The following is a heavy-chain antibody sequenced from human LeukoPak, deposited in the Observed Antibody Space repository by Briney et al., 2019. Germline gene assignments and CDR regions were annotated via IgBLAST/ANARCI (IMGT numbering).Heavy chain of an antibody. D-gene: IGHD4-17*01. CDR2: IKWDGSEG. J-gene: IGHJ4*02. V-gene: IGHV3-7*01. CDR3: AREPRDAYGLFDS. CDR1: GFTF. Sequence: GGSLRLSCAASGFTFMSWVRQSPGRGLEWVGNIKWDGSEGYYADSVKGRFTISRDNAKNSVFLQMNSLRVEDTGMYYCAREPRDAYGLFDSWGQGTLVTVSP.